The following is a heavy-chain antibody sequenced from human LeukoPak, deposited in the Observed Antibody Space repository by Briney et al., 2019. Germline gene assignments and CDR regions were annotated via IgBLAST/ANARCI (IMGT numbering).Heavy chain of an antibody. Sequence: GGSLRLSCTASGFTFSSYAMTWVRQAPGKGLEWVSGIRAGGGSTNFADSVRGRFTLSTHNSKNTLYLQMNSLRAEDAAIYYCAKDGGSGMGFDPWGQGTLVTVSS. CDR2: IRAGGGST. V-gene: IGHV3-23*01. D-gene: IGHD3-10*01. J-gene: IGHJ5*02. CDR1: GFTFSSYA. CDR3: AKDGGSGMGFDP.